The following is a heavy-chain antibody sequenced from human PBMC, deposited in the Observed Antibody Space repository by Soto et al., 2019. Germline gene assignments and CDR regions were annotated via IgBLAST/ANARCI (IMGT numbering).Heavy chain of an antibody. CDR1: GGSISSGYY. V-gene: IGHV4-38-2*02. CDR3: ARDTGGGKQQPFNY. J-gene: IGHJ4*02. CDR2: IYHSGST. D-gene: IGHD2-15*01. Sequence: SETQSLTCTVSGGSISSGYYWGWIRQPPGKGLEWIGSIYHSGSTYYNPSLKSRVTISVDTSKNQFSLKLGSVTAADTAVYYCARDTGGGKQQPFNYWGQGTLVTVSS.